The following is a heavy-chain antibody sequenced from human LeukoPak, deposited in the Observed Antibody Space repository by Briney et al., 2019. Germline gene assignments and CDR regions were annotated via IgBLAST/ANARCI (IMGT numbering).Heavy chain of an antibody. V-gene: IGHV5-51*01. J-gene: IGHJ4*02. CDR1: GYSFTSYW. CDR2: IYPGDSDT. CDR3: ARSTNYDSSGYVGDY. Sequence: GESLKISFKGSGYSFTSYWIGWVRQMPGKGLECMGIIYPGDSDTRYSPSFQGQVTISADKSISTAYLQWSSLKASDTAMYYCARSTNYDSSGYVGDYWGPGTLVTVSS. D-gene: IGHD3-22*01.